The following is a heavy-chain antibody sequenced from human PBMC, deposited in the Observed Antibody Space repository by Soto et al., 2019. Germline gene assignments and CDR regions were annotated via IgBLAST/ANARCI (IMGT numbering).Heavy chain of an antibody. D-gene: IGHD3-22*01. J-gene: IGHJ5*02. CDR3: ASGGLIYDHSGYSLPNWFDP. V-gene: IGHV4-30-2*01. CDR1: GVSISKGNYS. Sequence: ASETLSLTCAVSGVSISKGNYSWSWIRQPPGKGLEWIGFVYHTGSTYYNPSLKSRVTMSVDRSRNQFYLSLRSVTVADTAVYFCASGGLIYDHSGYSLPNWFDPWGQGTLVTVSS. CDR2: VYHTGST.